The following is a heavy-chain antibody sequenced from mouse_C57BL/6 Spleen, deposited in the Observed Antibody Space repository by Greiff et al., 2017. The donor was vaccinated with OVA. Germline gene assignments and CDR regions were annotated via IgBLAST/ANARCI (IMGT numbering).Heavy chain of an antibody. CDR2: ISSGGDYI. D-gene: IGHD1-1*01. V-gene: IGHV5-9-1*02. Sequence: EVQLVESGAGLVKPGGSLKLSCAASGFTFSSYAMSWVRQTPEKRLEWVAYISSGGDYIYYADTVKGRFTISRDNARNTLYLQMSSLKSEDTAMYYCTRDDYYGSSRGYFDVWGTGTTVTVSS. CDR1: GFTFSSYA. J-gene: IGHJ1*03. CDR3: TRDDYYGSSRGYFDV.